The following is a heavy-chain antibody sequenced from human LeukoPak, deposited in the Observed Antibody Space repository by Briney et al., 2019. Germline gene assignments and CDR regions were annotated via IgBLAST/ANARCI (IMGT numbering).Heavy chain of an antibody. CDR3: AKSRSGYALFDY. CDR1: GFTFSRNG. Sequence: GGSLRLSCSASGFTFSRNGMTWVRQAPGKGLEWVSAISGSGGNTYYADSVKGRFTISRDNSNNTLYLQMDSLRAEDTAVYYCAKSRSGYALFDYWGQGTLVTVSS. CDR2: ISGSGGNT. D-gene: IGHD3-22*01. V-gene: IGHV3-23*01. J-gene: IGHJ4*02.